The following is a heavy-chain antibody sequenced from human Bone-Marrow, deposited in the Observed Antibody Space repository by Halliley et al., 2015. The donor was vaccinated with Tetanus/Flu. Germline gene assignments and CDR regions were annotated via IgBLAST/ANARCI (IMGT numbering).Heavy chain of an antibody. Sequence: TLSLTCAVSGYSISIGYFWGWIRRPPGQGLEWIGSIDHSGGAHYNPSLKSRVTISVDTPKNQFSLKLSSVTAADTAVYYCARGVSGDGTLDYWGQGTPVTVSS. V-gene: IGHV4-38-2*01. CDR3: ARGVSGDGTLDY. CDR2: IDHSGGA. J-gene: IGHJ4*02. D-gene: IGHD2-8*01. CDR1: GYSISIGYF.